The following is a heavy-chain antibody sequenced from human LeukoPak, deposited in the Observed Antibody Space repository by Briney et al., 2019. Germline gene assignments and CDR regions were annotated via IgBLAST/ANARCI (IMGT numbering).Heavy chain of an antibody. J-gene: IGHJ6*04. Sequence: PGGSLRLSCAASGFTFSSYAMHWVRQAPGKGLEWVAVISYDGSNKYYADSVKGRFTISRDNSKNTLYLQMNSLRAEDTAVYYCARERLPDYYYYGRDVWGKGTTVTVSS. CDR3: ARERLPDYYYYGRDV. CDR1: GFTFSSYA. CDR2: ISYDGSNK. D-gene: IGHD6-25*01. V-gene: IGHV3-30*01.